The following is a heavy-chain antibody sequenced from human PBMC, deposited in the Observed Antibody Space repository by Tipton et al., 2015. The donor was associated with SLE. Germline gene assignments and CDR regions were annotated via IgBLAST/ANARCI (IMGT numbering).Heavy chain of an antibody. V-gene: IGHV3-23*04. CDR3: ASPTVVHSGAFDT. J-gene: IGHJ3*02. CDR1: GGTFSSYA. D-gene: IGHD4-23*01. CDR2: ISGSGGST. Sequence: QLVQSGAEVKKPGSSGKVSCKASGGTFSSYAMSWVRQAPGKGLEWVSAISGSGGSTYYADSVKGRFTISRDNSKNTLYLQMNSLGAEDTAVYYCASPTVVHSGAFDTWDQEKMLTLSS.